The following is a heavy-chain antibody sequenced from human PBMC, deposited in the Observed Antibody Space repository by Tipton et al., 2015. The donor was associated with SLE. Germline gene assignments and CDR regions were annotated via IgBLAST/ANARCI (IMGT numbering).Heavy chain of an antibody. D-gene: IGHD5-24*01. Sequence: TLSLTCTGSGGSIRSYYWSWIRQPPGKGLEWIGYIYYSGSTNYNPSLKSRVTISVDTSKNQFSLKLSSVTAADTAVYYCARGRDRDREDAFDIWGQGTMVTVSS. CDR3: ARGRDRDREDAFDI. CDR1: GGSIRSYY. V-gene: IGHV4-59*01. CDR2: IYYSGST. J-gene: IGHJ3*02.